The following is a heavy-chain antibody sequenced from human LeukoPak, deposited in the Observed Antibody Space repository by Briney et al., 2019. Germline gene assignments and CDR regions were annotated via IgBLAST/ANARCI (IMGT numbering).Heavy chain of an antibody. CDR3: AKRSLLWFGELFEGDAFDI. V-gene: IGHV3-23*01. CDR1: GFTFSSYA. J-gene: IGHJ3*02. CDR2: ISGSGGST. Sequence: GGSLRLSCAASGFTFSSYAMSWVRQAPGKGLEWVSAISGSGGSTYYADSVKGRFTISRDNSKNALYLQMNSLRAEDTAVYYCAKRSLLWFGELFEGDAFDIWGQGTMVTVSS. D-gene: IGHD3-10*01.